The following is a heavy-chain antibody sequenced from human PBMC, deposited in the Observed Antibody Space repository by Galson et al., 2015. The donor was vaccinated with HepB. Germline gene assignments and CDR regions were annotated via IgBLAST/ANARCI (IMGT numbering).Heavy chain of an antibody. J-gene: IGHJ4*02. CDR1: GFTFSSYG. Sequence: SLRLSCAASGFTFSSYGMHWVRQAPGKGLEWVAVIWYDGSNKYYADSVKGRFTISRDNSKNTLYLQMNSLRAEDTAVYYCARDGIVGAGSYFDYWGQGTLVTVSS. CDR3: ARDGIVGAGSYFDY. V-gene: IGHV3-33*01. D-gene: IGHD1-26*01. CDR2: IWYDGSNK.